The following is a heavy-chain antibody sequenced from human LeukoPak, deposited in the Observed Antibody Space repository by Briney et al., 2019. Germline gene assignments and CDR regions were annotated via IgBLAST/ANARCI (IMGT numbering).Heavy chain of an antibody. CDR3: ARLHPGTD. D-gene: IGHD1-7*01. V-gene: IGHV4-59*01. CDR1: GGSLSGYY. Sequence: KPSETLSLTCTVSGGSLSGYYWSWIRQPPGKGLEWIGYVYYSGSTNYNPSLKSRVTISVDTSKNQFSLKLSSVTAADTAVYYCARLHPGTDWGQGTLVTVSS. CDR2: VYYSGST. J-gene: IGHJ4*02.